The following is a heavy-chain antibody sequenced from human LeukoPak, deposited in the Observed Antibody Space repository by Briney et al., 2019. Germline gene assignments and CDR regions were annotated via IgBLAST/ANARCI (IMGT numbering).Heavy chain of an antibody. CDR1: GGSISSYY. D-gene: IGHD6-6*01. V-gene: IGHV4-59*12. CDR2: IYYSGST. J-gene: IGHJ4*02. Sequence: SETLSLTCTVSGGSISSYYWSWIRQPPGKGLERIGYIYYSGSTNYNPSLKSRVTISVDTSKNQFSLKLSSVTAADTAVYYCAGYSSSSAFGYWGQGTLVTVSS. CDR3: AGYSSSSAFGY.